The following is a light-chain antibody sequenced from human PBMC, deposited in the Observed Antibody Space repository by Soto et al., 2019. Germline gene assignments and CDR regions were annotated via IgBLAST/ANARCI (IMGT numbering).Light chain of an antibody. CDR3: CAFAYSRVV. V-gene: IGLV2-14*01. Sequence: QSALTQPASVSGSPGQSITISCTGTSSDIGNYNYVSWYQQYPGEAPKLMIYEVSNRPSGVSNRFSGSKSGNTASLTISRLRSEDEADYYCCAFAYSRVVFGGGTKLTVL. CDR2: EVS. CDR1: SSDIGNYNY. J-gene: IGLJ3*02.